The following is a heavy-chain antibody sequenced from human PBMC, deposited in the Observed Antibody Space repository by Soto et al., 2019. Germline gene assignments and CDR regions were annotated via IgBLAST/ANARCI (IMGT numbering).Heavy chain of an antibody. CDR2: IYYSGST. CDR1: GGSISSGGYY. CDR3: ARAGSRSIVGVTPPDAFDI. D-gene: IGHD1-26*01. J-gene: IGHJ3*02. V-gene: IGHV4-31*03. Sequence: PSETLSLTCTVSGGSISSGGYYWSWIRQHPGKGLEWIGYIYYSGSTYYNPSLKSRVTISVDTSKNQFSLKLSSVTAADTAVYYCARAGSRSIVGVTPPDAFDIWGQGTMVTVSS.